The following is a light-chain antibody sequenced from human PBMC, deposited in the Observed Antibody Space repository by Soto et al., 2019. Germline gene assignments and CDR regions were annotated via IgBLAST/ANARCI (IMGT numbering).Light chain of an antibody. CDR1: QSISSW. CDR2: DAS. CDR3: QQYNSYWT. Sequence: DIQMTQSPSTLSASVGDRVTITCRASQSISSWLAWYRQKPGKAPKLLIYDASSLESGVPSRFSGSGSGTEFTLTISSLQPDAFATYYCQQYNSYWTFGQGTKVEIK. V-gene: IGKV1-5*01. J-gene: IGKJ1*01.